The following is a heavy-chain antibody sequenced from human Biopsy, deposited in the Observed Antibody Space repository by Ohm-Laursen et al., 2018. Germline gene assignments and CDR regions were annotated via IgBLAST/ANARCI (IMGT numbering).Heavy chain of an antibody. CDR1: GGSISSGGSY. J-gene: IGHJ5*02. D-gene: IGHD3-22*01. CDR3: ARGDYFDSNGYFWFDP. CDR2: IFNSANT. V-gene: IGHV4-31*01. Sequence: TLSLTCTVSGGSISSGGSYWSWIRQRPGKGLEWIGYIFNSANTYYNPSLKNLITISGDTSKNQFSLKLNSVTAADTAVYYGARGDYFDSNGYFWFDPWGQGTLVTVSP.